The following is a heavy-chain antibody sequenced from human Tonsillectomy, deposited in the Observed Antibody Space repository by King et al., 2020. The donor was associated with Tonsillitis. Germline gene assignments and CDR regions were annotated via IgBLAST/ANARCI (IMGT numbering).Heavy chain of an antibody. D-gene: IGHD6-19*01. J-gene: IGHJ4*02. CDR3: ARDKRQWLVRGKYYFDY. CDR1: GYTFTGYY. V-gene: IGHV1-2*02. Sequence: VQLVESGAEVKKPGASVKVSCKASGYTFTGYYMHWVRQAPGQGLEWMGWINPNSGGTNYAQKFQGRVTMTRDTSISTAYMELGRLRSDDTAVYYCARDKRQWLVRGKYYFDYWGQGTLVTVSS. CDR2: INPNSGGT.